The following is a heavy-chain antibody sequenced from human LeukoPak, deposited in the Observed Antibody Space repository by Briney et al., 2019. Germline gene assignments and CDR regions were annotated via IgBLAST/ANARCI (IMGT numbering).Heavy chain of an antibody. CDR3: ARDRNTNWFDP. Sequence: SETLSLTCTVSGGPISSYFWNWIRQPAGKGLEWIGRIYSSGSTNYNPSLKSRVSMSVDTSKNQFSLKLSSLTAADTAVYYCARDRNTNWFDPWGQGTLVTVSS. V-gene: IGHV4-4*07. CDR1: GGPISSYF. CDR2: IYSSGST. J-gene: IGHJ5*02.